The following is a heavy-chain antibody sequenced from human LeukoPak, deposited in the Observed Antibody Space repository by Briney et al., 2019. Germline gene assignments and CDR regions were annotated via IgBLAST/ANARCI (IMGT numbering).Heavy chain of an antibody. CDR2: INHSGST. Sequence: SETLSLTCAVYGGSFSGYYWSWIRQPPGKGLEWIGEINHSGSTNYNPSLKSRVTISVDTSKNQFSLKLSSVTAADTAVYYCASSMIVVPKDWGQGTLVTVSS. CDR1: GGSFSGYY. V-gene: IGHV4-34*01. CDR3: ASSMIVVPKD. J-gene: IGHJ4*02. D-gene: IGHD3-22*01.